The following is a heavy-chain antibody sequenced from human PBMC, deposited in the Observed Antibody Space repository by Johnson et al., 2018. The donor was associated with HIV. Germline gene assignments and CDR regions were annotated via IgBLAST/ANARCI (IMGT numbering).Heavy chain of an antibody. CDR3: ARDTVVTPPHDAFDI. J-gene: IGHJ3*02. D-gene: IGHD4-23*01. V-gene: IGHV3-66*01. Sequence: VQLVESGGGLVQPGVSLRLSCAASGFTVSNNYMSWVRQAPGKGLEWVSVIYSGGSTYYADSVKGRFTISRDNSKNTLYLQMNSLRAEDTAVYYCARDTVVTPPHDAFDIWGQGTMVTVSS. CDR2: IYSGGST. CDR1: GFTVSNNY.